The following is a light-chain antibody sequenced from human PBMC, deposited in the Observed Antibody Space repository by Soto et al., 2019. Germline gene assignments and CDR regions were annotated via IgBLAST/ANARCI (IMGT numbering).Light chain of an antibody. V-gene: IGLV2-14*01. CDR3: NSYTTINNWV. J-gene: IGLJ3*02. Sequence: QSVLTQPASVSGSPGQSITISCTGTSSDVGAYKYVSWYQQHPGKAPKLMIYEVSNRPSGVSNRFSGSKSGNTASLTISGLQAEDEADYYCNSYTTINNWVFGGGTKLTVL. CDR2: EVS. CDR1: SSDVGAYKY.